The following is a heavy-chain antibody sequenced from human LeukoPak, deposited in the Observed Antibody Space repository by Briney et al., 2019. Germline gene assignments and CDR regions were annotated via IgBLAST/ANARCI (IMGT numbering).Heavy chain of an antibody. J-gene: IGHJ4*02. V-gene: IGHV1-46*01. CDR3: ARESSVGATSV. D-gene: IGHD1-26*01. CDR1: GYTFTSYY. CDR2: INPSGGST. Sequence: ASVKVYCKASGYTFTSYYMHWVRQAPGQGLEWMGIINPSGGSTSYAQKFQGRVTMTRDTSTSTVYMELSSLRSEDTALYYCARESSVGATSVWGQGTLVTVSS.